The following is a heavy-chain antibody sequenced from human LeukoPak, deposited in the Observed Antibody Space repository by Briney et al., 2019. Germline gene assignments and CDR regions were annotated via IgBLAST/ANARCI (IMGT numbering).Heavy chain of an antibody. CDR3: ASATVTKDAMDA. CDR2: INSDGSST. CDR1: GFTFSSYW. V-gene: IGHV3-74*01. D-gene: IGHD4-17*01. Sequence: GGSLRLSCAASGFTFSSYWMHWVRQAPGKGLVWVSRINSDGSSTSYADSVKGRFTISRDNAKNTLYLQMNSLRAEDTAVYYCASATVTKDAMDAWGKGTTVTVSS. J-gene: IGHJ6*03.